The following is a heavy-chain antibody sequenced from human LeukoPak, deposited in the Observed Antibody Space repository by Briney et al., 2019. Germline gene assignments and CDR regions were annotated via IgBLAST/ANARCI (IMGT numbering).Heavy chain of an antibody. J-gene: IGHJ6*02. D-gene: IGHD3-22*01. Sequence: GRSLRLSCAASGFTFSSYEMNWVRQAPGKGLEWVSYISSSGSTIYYADSVKGRFTISRDNAKNSLYLQMNSLRAEDTAVYYCARDRPGDSSMSYGMDVWGQGTTVTVSS. CDR3: ARDRPGDSSMSYGMDV. V-gene: IGHV3-48*03. CDR1: GFTFSSYE. CDR2: ISSSGSTI.